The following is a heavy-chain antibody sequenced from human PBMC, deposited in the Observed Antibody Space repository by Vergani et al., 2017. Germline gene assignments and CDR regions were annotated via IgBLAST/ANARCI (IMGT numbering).Heavy chain of an antibody. CDR3: ARTLQLWKKFDY. CDR1: GGSFSGYY. Sequence: QVQLQQWGAGLLKPSETLSLTCAVYGGSFSGYYWSWIRQPPGKGLEWIGYIYYSGSTNYNPSLKSRVTISVDTSKNQFSLKLSSVTAADTAVYYCARTLQLWKKFDYWGQGTLVTVSS. D-gene: IGHD5-18*01. J-gene: IGHJ4*02. V-gene: IGHV4-34*01. CDR2: IYYSGST.